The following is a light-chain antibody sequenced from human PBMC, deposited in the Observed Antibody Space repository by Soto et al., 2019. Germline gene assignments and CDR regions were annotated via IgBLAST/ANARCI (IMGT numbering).Light chain of an antibody. CDR3: QQLESYPST. J-gene: IGKJ4*01. V-gene: IGKV1-9*01. CDR2: AAS. CDR1: HDINSF. Sequence: IHLTHSPSSLSASLGDIVAITCRASHDINSFLAWYQQKPGKAPNLLIYAASTLQSGVPSRFSGSGSGTDFTLTISSLQPEDFATYYCQQLESYPSTFGGGTKVDIK.